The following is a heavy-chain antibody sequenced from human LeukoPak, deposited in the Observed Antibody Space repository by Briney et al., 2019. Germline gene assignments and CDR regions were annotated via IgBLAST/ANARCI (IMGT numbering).Heavy chain of an antibody. D-gene: IGHD5-12*01. CDR1: GFTFSSYA. CDR3: AKGFDIVATIGNDY. V-gene: IGHV3-23*01. Sequence: GGSLRLSCAASGFTFSSYAMSWVRQAPGKGLEWVSAISGSGGSTYYADSVKGRFTISRDNAKNTLYLQMNSLRAEDTAVYYCAKGFDIVATIGNDYWGQGTLVTVSS. J-gene: IGHJ4*02. CDR2: ISGSGGST.